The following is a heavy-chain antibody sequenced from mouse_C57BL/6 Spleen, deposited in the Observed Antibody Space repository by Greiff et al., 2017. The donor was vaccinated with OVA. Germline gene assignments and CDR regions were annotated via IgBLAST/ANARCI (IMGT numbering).Heavy chain of an antibody. CDR1: GFTFTDYY. J-gene: IGHJ1*03. CDR3: ARYYSNPYWYFDV. V-gene: IGHV7-3*01. CDR2: IRNKANGYTT. D-gene: IGHD2-5*01. Sequence: EVKLVESGGGLVQPGGSLSLSCAASGFTFTDYYMSWVRQPPGKALEWLGFIRNKANGYTTEYSASVKGRFTISRDNSQSILYLQMNALRAEDSATYYCARYYSNPYWYFDVWGTGTTVTVSS.